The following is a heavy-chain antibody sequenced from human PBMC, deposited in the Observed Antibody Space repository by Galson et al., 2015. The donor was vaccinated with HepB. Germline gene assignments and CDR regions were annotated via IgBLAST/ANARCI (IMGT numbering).Heavy chain of an antibody. D-gene: IGHD1-26*01. CDR1: GFTFSSYR. J-gene: IGHJ4*02. Sequence: SLRLSCAVSGFTFSSYRMSWVRQAPGKGLEWVANIKQDGNEKYYVDSVKGRFTISRDNAKKSLYLQMNSLRAEDTAVYYCARRSGSYFEVILGRFDYWGQGTLVTVSS. CDR2: IKQDGNEK. CDR3: ARRSGSYFEVILGRFDY. V-gene: IGHV3-7*01.